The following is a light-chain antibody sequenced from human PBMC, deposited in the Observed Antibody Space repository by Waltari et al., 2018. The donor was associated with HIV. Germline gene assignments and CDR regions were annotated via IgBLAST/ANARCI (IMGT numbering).Light chain of an antibody. CDR2: EDS. CDR1: KLGDKY. Sequence: SYKLTQPPSVSVSPGQTDTITCSRNKLGDKYTSWYQQKPGQSPVLVIYEDSERPSGIPERFSGSNSGNTATLTISGTQTLDEADYYCQAWDSSIVVFGGGTKLTVL. CDR3: QAWDSSIVV. V-gene: IGLV3-1*01. J-gene: IGLJ2*01.